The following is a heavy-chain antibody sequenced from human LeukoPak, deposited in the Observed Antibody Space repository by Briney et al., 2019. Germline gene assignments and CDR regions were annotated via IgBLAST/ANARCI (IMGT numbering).Heavy chain of an antibody. CDR2: INPSGGST. D-gene: IGHD6-19*01. J-gene: IGHJ4*02. CDR3: ATDSYSSGY. CDR1: GYTFTSYY. Sequence: ASVKVSCKASGYTFTSYYMHWVRQAPGQGLEWMGIINPSGGSTSYAQKFQGRVTMTEDTSTDTAYMELSSLRSEDTAVYYCATDSYSSGYWGQGTLVTVSS. V-gene: IGHV1-46*01.